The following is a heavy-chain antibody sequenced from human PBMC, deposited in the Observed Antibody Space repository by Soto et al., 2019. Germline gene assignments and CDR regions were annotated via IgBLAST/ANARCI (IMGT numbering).Heavy chain of an antibody. Sequence: QVQLQESGPGLVKPSETLSLTCTVSGGSISSYYWSWIRQPPGKGLEWIGYIYYSGSTNYNPSLKSRVTISVDTSENQFSLKLSSVTAADTAVYYCARGSAAAGRGLVDYWGQGTLVTVSS. CDR1: GGSISSYY. CDR3: ARGSAAAGRGLVDY. J-gene: IGHJ4*02. CDR2: IYYSGST. D-gene: IGHD6-13*01. V-gene: IGHV4-59*01.